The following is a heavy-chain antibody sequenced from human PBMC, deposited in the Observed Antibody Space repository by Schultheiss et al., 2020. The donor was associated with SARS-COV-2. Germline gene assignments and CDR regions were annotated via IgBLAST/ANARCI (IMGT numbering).Heavy chain of an antibody. Sequence: ASVKVSCKASGGTFSSYTISWVRQAPGQGLELMGWISAYNGNTNCAQKLKGRVTMTTDTSTSTAYMELRSLRSDDTAVYYCSRDTGGWFDPWGQGTLVTVSS. J-gene: IGHJ5*02. V-gene: IGHV1-18*01. D-gene: IGHD2-8*02. CDR2: ISAYNGNT. CDR1: GGTFSSYT. CDR3: SRDTGGWFDP.